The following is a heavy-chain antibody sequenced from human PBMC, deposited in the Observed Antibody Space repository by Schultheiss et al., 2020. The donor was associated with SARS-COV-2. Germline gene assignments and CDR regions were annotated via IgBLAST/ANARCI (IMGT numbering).Heavy chain of an antibody. Sequence: LKISCTASGFTFGDYAMSWVRQAPGKGLEWVGFIRSKAYGGTTEYAASVKGRFTISRDDSKSIAYLQMNSLKTEDTAVYYCARDSVRGYYWGQGTLVTVSS. V-gene: IGHV3-49*04. CDR3: ARDSVRGYY. D-gene: IGHD3-10*02. CDR1: GFTFGDYA. J-gene: IGHJ4*02. CDR2: IRSKAYGGTT.